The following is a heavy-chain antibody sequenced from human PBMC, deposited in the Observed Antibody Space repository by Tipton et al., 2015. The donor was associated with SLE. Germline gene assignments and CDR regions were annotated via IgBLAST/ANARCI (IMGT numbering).Heavy chain of an antibody. CDR1: GYTFTSYG. Sequence: QLVQSGAEVKKPGASVKVSCKASGYTFTSYGISWVRQATGQGLEWMGWMNPNSGNTGYAQKFQGRVTITRNTSISTAYMELSSLRSEDTAVYYCARAYAGATDGYYYYYGMDVWGQGTTVTVSS. V-gene: IGHV1-8*03. CDR3: ARAYAGATDGYYYYYGMDV. D-gene: IGHD1-26*01. CDR2: MNPNSGNT. J-gene: IGHJ6*02.